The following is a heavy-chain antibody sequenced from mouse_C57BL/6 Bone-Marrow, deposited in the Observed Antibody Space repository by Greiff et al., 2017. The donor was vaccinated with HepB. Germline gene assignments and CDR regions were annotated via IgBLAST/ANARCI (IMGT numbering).Heavy chain of an antibody. Sequence: EVKLMESGPGLVKPSQSLSLTCSVTGYSITSGYYWNWIRQFPGNKLEWMGYISYDGSNNYNPSLKNRISITRDTSKNQFFLKLNSVTTEDTATYYCARVPYYYGSYYWGQGTTLTVSS. CDR2: ISYDGSN. V-gene: IGHV3-6*01. CDR1: GYSITSGYY. J-gene: IGHJ2*01. CDR3: ARVPYYYGSYY. D-gene: IGHD1-1*01.